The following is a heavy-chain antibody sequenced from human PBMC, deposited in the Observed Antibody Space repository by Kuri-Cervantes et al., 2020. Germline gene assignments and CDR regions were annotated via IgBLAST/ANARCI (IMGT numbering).Heavy chain of an antibody. Sequence: GGSLRLSCAASGFTFSSYGMHWVRQAPGKGLEWVAVISYDGSNKYYADSVKGRFTISRDNSKNTLYLQMNSLRAEDTAVYYCARDNNWFDPWGQGTLVTVSS. CDR3: ARDNNWFDP. V-gene: IGHV3-30*03. CDR2: ISYDGSNK. J-gene: IGHJ5*02. CDR1: GFTFSSYG.